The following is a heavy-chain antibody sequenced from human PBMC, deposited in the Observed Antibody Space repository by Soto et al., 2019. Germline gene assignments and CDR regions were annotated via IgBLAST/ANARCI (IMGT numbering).Heavy chain of an antibody. J-gene: IGHJ4*02. CDR2: INSDGSHT. CDR3: ARGGAYGDNRSDS. CDR1: GFNFSIYW. D-gene: IGHD4-17*01. Sequence: EVQLVESGGGLAQPGGSLRLSCAASGFNFSIYWMHWVRQAPGKGLVWVSRINSDGSHTDYADSVKGRFTISRDNANNTLYLQINRLGAEDTAVFYCARGGAYGDNRSDSWGQGTLVTVSS. V-gene: IGHV3-74*01.